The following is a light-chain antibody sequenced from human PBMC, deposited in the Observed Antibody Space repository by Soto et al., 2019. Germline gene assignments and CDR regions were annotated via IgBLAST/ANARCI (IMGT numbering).Light chain of an antibody. CDR1: QSVSNTY. J-gene: IGKJ2*01. CDR2: DAS. V-gene: IGKV3-20*01. CDR3: QQCGAAPFT. Sequence: EVVLTQSPGTLSLSPGERATLSCRASQSVSNTYLSWYQQIPGQAPRLLISDASHRAAGIPDRFSGSGSGTDFTLTISSPEPEDFAVYYCQQCGAAPFTFGQGTKLEIK.